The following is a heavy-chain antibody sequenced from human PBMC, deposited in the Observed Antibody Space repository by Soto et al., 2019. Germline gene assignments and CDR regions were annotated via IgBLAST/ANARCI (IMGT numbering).Heavy chain of an antibody. V-gene: IGHV1-2*04. J-gene: IGHJ4*02. CDR3: ARAEPPGETVDY. Sequence: ASVKVSCKASGYTFTGYYMHWVRQAPGQGLEWMGWINPNSGGTNYAQKFQGWVTMTRDTSISTAYMELSRLRSDDTAVYYCARAEPPGETVDYWGQGTLVTVSS. CDR2: INPNSGGT. CDR1: GYTFTGYY. D-gene: IGHD7-27*01.